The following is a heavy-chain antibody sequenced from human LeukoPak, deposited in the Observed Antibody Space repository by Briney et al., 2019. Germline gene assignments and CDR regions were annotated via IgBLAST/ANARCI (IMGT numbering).Heavy chain of an antibody. CDR2: ISAYNGNT. CDR3: AREVPYDTSRYYQPFDY. D-gene: IGHD3-22*01. V-gene: IGHV1-18*01. CDR1: GYTFTSYG. J-gene: IGHJ4*02. Sequence: GASVKVSCKASGYTFTSYGISWVRQAPGQGLEWMGWISAYNGNTNYAQKLQGRVTMTTDTSTGTAYMELRGLRSDDTAVYYCAREVPYDTSRYYQPFDYWGQGTLVTVSS.